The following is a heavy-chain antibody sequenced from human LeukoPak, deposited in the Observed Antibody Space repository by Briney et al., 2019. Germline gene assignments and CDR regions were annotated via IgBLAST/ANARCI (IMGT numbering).Heavy chain of an antibody. Sequence: GASVKVSCKASGYTLTSYDINWVRQATGQGLEWMGWMNPNSGNTGYAQKFQGRVTMTRNTSISTAYMELSSLRSEDTAVYYCARARGPKVGEPVAIWGQGTLVTVSS. CDR1: GYTLTSYD. CDR3: ARARGPKVGEPVAI. J-gene: IGHJ4*02. D-gene: IGHD3-16*01. CDR2: MNPNSGNT. V-gene: IGHV1-8*01.